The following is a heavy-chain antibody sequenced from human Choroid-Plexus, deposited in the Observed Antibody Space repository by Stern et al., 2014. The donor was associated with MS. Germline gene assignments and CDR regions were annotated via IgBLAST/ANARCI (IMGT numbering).Heavy chain of an antibody. J-gene: IGHJ5*02. V-gene: IGHV3-30*18. Sequence: VQLEESGGGVVQPGRPLRLSCVASGFTFGSCAMHWVRQAPGKGLELVAGVSYDGSNKYYADSVKGRFTISRDNSQNTLYMQMSSLRPEDTAVYYCAKDRQYLTYFFDHWGQGSLVTVSS. CDR2: VSYDGSNK. CDR3: AKDRQYLTYFFDH. D-gene: IGHD2/OR15-2a*01. CDR1: GFTFGSCA.